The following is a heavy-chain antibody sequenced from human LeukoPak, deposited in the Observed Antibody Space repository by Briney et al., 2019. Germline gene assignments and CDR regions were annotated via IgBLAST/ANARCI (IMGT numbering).Heavy chain of an antibody. V-gene: IGHV3-30*02. Sequence: GGSLRLSCAASGFTFTTCAIHWVRQAPGKGLEWVAYIRYDANNKNYADSVKGRFTISRDNSKDMLYLQMNSLRPEDTAVYYCAKGDDYGANTRLPKYNGFDPWGQGTLVTVSS. D-gene: IGHD4-23*01. CDR3: AKGDDYGANTRLPKYNGFDP. J-gene: IGHJ5*02. CDR1: GFTFTTCA. CDR2: IRYDANNK.